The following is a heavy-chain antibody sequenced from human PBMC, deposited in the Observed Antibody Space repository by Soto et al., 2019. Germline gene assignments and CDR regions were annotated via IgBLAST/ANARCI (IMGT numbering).Heavy chain of an antibody. Sequence: QVQLQESGPGLVKPSGTLSLTCAVSGGSISSTNWWSWVRQPPGKGLEWIGELSHSGSTNSNPSLKSRVTITVDKSKNQFSLILNSVTAADTAVDCCARGQWLAFDYWGQGTLVTVSS. CDR2: LSHSGST. V-gene: IGHV4-4*01. CDR3: ARGQWLAFDY. J-gene: IGHJ4*02. D-gene: IGHD6-19*01. CDR1: GGSISSTNW.